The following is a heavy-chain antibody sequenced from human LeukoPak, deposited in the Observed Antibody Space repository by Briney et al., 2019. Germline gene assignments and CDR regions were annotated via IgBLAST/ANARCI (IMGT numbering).Heavy chain of an antibody. CDR1: AAPSSTYY. J-gene: IGHJ5*02. CDR3: ASGGYCSSTSCYPNWFDP. Sequence: SETLSLTCSVSAAPSSTYYWGWIRQPPGKGLEWIGSTYHSGSTYYNPSLKSRVTISVDTSKNQFSLKLTSVTAADTAVYYCASGGYCSSTSCYPNWFDPWGQGTLVTVSS. CDR2: TYHSGST. D-gene: IGHD2-2*01. V-gene: IGHV4-38-2*02.